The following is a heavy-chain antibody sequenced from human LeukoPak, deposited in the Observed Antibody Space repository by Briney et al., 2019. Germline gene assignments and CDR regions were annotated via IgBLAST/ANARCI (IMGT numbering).Heavy chain of an antibody. CDR2: IFYSGST. CDR1: GGSISNYY. J-gene: IGHJ4*02. V-gene: IGHV4-59*08. CDR3: AKGDSTSCCRGEVY. Sequence: SETLSLTCTVSGGSISNYYWSWIRQPPGKGLEWIGYIFYSGSTNYNPSLKSRLTMSVDTSKNQFSLKLSSVTAADTAVYYCAKGDSTSCCRGEVYWGQGTLVTVSS. D-gene: IGHD2-2*01.